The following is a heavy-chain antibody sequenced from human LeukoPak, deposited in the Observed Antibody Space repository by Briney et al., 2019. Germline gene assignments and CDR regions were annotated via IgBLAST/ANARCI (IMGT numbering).Heavy chain of an antibody. CDR2: IYYSGST. CDR1: GGSISSYY. J-gene: IGHJ3*02. Sequence: SETLSLTCTVSGGSISSYYWSWIRQPPGKGLEWIGYIYYSGSTNYNPSLKSRVTISVDTSKNQFSLKLSSVTAADTAVYYCAKAHPDPHDAFDIWGQGTMVTVSS. V-gene: IGHV4-59*01. CDR3: AKAHPDPHDAFDI.